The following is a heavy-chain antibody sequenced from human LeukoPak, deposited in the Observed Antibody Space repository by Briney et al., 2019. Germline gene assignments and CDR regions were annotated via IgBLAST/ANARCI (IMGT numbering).Heavy chain of an antibody. CDR1: GFTFSDYY. J-gene: IGHJ6*03. CDR2: ISSSGSTI. D-gene: IGHD2-2*01. V-gene: IGHV3-11*01. Sequence: GGSLRLSCAASGFTFSDYYMSWIRQAPGKGLEWVSYISSSGSTIYYADSVKGRFTISRDNAKNSLYLQMNSLRAEDTDVYYCARTGAGMGYCSSSSCYGYYYYMDVWGKGTTVTVSS. CDR3: ARTGAGMGYCSSSSCYGYYYYMDV.